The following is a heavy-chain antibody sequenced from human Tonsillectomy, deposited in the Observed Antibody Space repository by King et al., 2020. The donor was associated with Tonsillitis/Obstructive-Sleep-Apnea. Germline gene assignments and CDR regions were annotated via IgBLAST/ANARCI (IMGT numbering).Heavy chain of an antibody. D-gene: IGHD3-22*01. Sequence: VQLVESGGGLVQPGGSLRLSCAASGFTFSSYAMSWVRQAPGMGLEWVSGISGSGGNTYYADSVKGRFTISRDNSKNTLYLQMNSLRAEDTAVYYCAKERYYYASSDDYFDYWGQGALVTVSS. CDR2: ISGSGGNT. CDR1: GFTFSSYA. V-gene: IGHV3-23*04. CDR3: AKERYYYASSDDYFDY. J-gene: IGHJ4*02.